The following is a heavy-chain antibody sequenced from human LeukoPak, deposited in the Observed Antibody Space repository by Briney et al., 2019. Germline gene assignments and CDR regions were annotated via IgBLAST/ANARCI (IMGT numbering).Heavy chain of an antibody. CDR1: GVSISSGGYY. Sequence: SGTLSLTCAVSGVSISSGGYYWSWIRQHPGKGLEWIGYIYYSGSTYYNSSLKSRVTISVDTSKNQFSLKLSSVTAADTAVYYCAREEGYCSSTSCYNWFDPWGQGTLVTVSS. D-gene: IGHD2-2*01. V-gene: IGHV4-31*11. J-gene: IGHJ5*02. CDR3: AREEGYCSSTSCYNWFDP. CDR2: IYYSGST.